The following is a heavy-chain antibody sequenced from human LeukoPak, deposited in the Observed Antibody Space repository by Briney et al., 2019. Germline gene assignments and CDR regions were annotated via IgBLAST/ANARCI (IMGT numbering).Heavy chain of an antibody. V-gene: IGHV3-74*01. J-gene: IGHJ4*02. CDR2: INSDGSST. D-gene: IGHD2-15*01. CDR3: AREVCSGGSCYSDY. Sequence: GGSLRLSCAAYGFTFSSYWMHWVRQAPGKGLVWVSRINSDGSSTSYADSVKGRFTISRDNAKNTLYLQMNSLRAEDTAVYYCAREVCSGGSCYSDYWGQGTLVTVSS. CDR1: GFTFSSYW.